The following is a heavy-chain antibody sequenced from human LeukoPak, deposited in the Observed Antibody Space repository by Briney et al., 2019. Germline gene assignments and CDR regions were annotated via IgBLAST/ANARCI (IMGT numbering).Heavy chain of an antibody. CDR3: ARKTWIQLWLPFDY. Sequence: KESGPTLVKPTQTLTLTCTFSGFSLSTSGVGVGWIRQPPGKALEWLALIYWDYDKRYSPSLKSRLTITKAPSKNQVVLTMTNMDPVDTATYYCARKTWIQLWLPFDYWGQGTLVTVSS. CDR1: GFSLSTSGVG. D-gene: IGHD5-18*01. J-gene: IGHJ4*02. CDR2: IYWDYDK. V-gene: IGHV2-5*02.